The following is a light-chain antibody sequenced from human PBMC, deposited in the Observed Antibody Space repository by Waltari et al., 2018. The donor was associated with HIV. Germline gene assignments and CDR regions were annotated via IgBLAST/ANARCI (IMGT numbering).Light chain of an antibody. CDR3: HQYGNSPST. CDR2: GAS. CDR1: QSVNANF. J-gene: IGKJ2*01. Sequence: TLSLSPGERATLSCRASQSVNANFFAWYQQRPGQAPRLLIYGASTRAPGVPDRFSGSGSGTDFILAISRLEPEDFAVYYCHQYGNSPSTFGQGTTLDIK. V-gene: IGKV3-20*01.